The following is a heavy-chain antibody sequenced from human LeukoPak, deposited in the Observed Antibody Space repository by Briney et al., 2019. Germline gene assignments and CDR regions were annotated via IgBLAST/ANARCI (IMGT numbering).Heavy chain of an antibody. D-gene: IGHD2-2*01. CDR1: GYTFTAYS. V-gene: IGHV1-2*02. CDR3: ARDGEVRQGHCTTTRCPVDY. J-gene: IGHJ4*02. Sequence: GASVKVSCKASGYTFTAYSMHWVRQAPGQGLKYMGWINPNSGDTNYAQKFRGRVTMTRDTSMSTAYMELSGLRFDDTAVYYCARDGEVRQGHCTTTRCPVDYWGQGTLITVSS. CDR2: INPNSGDT.